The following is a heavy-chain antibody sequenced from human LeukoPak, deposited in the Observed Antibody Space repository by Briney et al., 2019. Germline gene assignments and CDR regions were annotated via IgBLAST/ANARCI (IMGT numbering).Heavy chain of an antibody. CDR2: ISGSGGST. D-gene: IGHD1-1*01. CDR1: GFTFSSYA. V-gene: IGHV3-23*01. J-gene: IGHJ6*02. CDR3: AKTTDLYYYYGMDV. Sequence: GGSLRLSCAASGFTFSSYAMSWVRQAPGKGLEWVSAISGSGGSTYYADSVKGRFTISRDNSKNTLYLQMNSLRAEDTAVYYCAKTTDLYYYYGMDVWGQGTTVTVSS.